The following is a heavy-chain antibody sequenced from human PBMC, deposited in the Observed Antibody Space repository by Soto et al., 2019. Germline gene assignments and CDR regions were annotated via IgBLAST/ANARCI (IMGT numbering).Heavy chain of an antibody. Sequence: QITLKESGPTLVKPTQTLTLTCSFSGFSLSTRGVGVGWIRQPPGKALEWLALIFWDDDKWYSPSLRSRLTVPEDTSKYQVVLTMPNMDPVDTATYYCAHRSRGYAYYFDQWGQGTLVTVSS. D-gene: IGHD5-12*01. CDR1: GFSLSTRGVG. CDR3: AHRSRGYAYYFDQ. V-gene: IGHV2-5*02. J-gene: IGHJ4*02. CDR2: IFWDDDK.